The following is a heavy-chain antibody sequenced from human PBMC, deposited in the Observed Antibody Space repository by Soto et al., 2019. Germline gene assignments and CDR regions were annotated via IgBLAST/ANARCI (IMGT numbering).Heavy chain of an antibody. D-gene: IGHD5-12*01. CDR2: IVVGSGNT. J-gene: IGHJ6*02. V-gene: IGHV1-58*01. CDR1: GFTFTSSA. Sequence: SVKVCCKASGFTFTSSAVQWVRQARGQRLEWIGWIVVGSGNTNYAQKFQERVTITRDMSTSTAYMELSSLRSEDTAVYYCAADSSVDGYQGYYYYGMDVWGQGTTVTSP. CDR3: AADSSVDGYQGYYYYGMDV.